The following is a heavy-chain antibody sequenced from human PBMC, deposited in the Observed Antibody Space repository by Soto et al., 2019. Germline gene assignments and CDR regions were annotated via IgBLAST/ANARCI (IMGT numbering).Heavy chain of an antibody. J-gene: IGHJ5*01. Sequence: SEKVSCKASGGTFSSYAISWVRQAPGQGLKGMGGIIPIFGTANYAQKFQGRVTITADKSTSTAHIALSRLRSAATAVDYCARSSSSWYQGFDAWGDGTPVTASS. CDR2: IIPIFGTA. D-gene: IGHD6-13*01. CDR1: GGTFSSYA. V-gene: IGHV1-69*06. CDR3: ARSSSSWYQGFDA.